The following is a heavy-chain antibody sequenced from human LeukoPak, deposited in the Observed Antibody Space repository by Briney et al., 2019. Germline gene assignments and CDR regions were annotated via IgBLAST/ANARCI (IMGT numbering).Heavy chain of an antibody. Sequence: SETLSLTCTASGGSISSSSYYWGWFRQPPGKGLEWIGNIYYSGSTYYNPSLKSRVTISVDTSKNQFSLKLSSVTAADTAMYFCARDRYSSSSAVDYWGQGTLVTVSS. D-gene: IGHD6-6*01. CDR1: GGSISSSSYY. CDR3: ARDRYSSSSAVDY. V-gene: IGHV4-39*02. J-gene: IGHJ4*02. CDR2: IYYSGST.